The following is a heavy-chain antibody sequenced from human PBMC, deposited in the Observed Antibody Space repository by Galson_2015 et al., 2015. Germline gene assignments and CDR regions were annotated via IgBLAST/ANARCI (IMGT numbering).Heavy chain of an antibody. Sequence: SLRLSCAASGFTFSSYAMHWVRQAPGKGLEWVAVISYDGSNKYYADSVKGRFTISRDNSKNTLYLQMNSLRAEDTAVYYCARDFRDDYGQPGEVDYMDVWGKGTTVTVSS. CDR2: ISYDGSNK. V-gene: IGHV3-30*01. J-gene: IGHJ6*03. CDR1: GFTFSSYA. D-gene: IGHD4-17*01. CDR3: ARDFRDDYGQPGEVDYMDV.